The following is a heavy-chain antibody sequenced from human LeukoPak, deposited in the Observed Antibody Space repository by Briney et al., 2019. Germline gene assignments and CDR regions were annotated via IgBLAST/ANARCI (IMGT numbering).Heavy chain of an antibody. J-gene: IGHJ4*02. CDR3: ATGVHGIAAAGDYYFDY. Sequence: GASVKVSCKASGYTFTNYAVNWVRQAPGQGLEWMGIINPSGGSTSYAQKFQGRVTMTRGMSTSTDYMELSSLRSEDTAVYYCATGVHGIAAAGDYYFDYWGQGTLVTVSS. D-gene: IGHD6-13*01. CDR1: GYTFTNYA. V-gene: IGHV1-46*01. CDR2: INPSGGST.